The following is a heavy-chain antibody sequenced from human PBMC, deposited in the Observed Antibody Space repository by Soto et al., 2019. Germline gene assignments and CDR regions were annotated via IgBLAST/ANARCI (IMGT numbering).Heavy chain of an antibody. CDR2: IYYTGST. CDR3: ARGYGRNFDY. J-gene: IGHJ4*02. D-gene: IGHD5-18*01. Sequence: PPQTLSLTCTVSGCPLSSGYYWTWIRQSPGKGLEWIGYIYYTGSTNYNPSLQGRVTISLDTSKNRFSLNVNSVTAADTAVYYCARGYGRNFDYWGQGTLVTVS. V-gene: IGHV4-61*01. CDR1: GCPLSSGYY.